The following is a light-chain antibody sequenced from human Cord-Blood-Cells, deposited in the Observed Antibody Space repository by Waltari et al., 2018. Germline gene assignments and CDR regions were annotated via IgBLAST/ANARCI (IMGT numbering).Light chain of an antibody. CDR3: CSYAGSSTLV. Sequence: QSALTQPASVSGSPGQSITIPCTGTSSDVGSYNLVSWYQQHPGKAPKLMIYAVSKRPSGVSNRFSGSKSGNTASLTSSGLQAEDEADYYCCSYAGSSTLVFGGGTKLTVL. J-gene: IGLJ2*01. V-gene: IGLV2-23*02. CDR2: AVS. CDR1: SSDVGSYNL.